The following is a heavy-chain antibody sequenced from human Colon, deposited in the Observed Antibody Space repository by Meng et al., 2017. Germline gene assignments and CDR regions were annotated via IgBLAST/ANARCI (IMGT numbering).Heavy chain of an antibody. CDR3: TTWYGEY. Sequence: QVQLQQSGPGLVKPSQTLSLTCAISGDSVSSNRALWHWVRQSPSRGLEWLGQTYYRSEWQNHYGVSAKSRITINADTSRNHFSLHLNSVTPEDTAVYYCTTWYGEYWGQGTLVTVSS. D-gene: IGHD3-10*01. J-gene: IGHJ4*02. CDR1: GDSVSSNRAL. V-gene: IGHV6-1*01. CDR2: TYYRSEWQN.